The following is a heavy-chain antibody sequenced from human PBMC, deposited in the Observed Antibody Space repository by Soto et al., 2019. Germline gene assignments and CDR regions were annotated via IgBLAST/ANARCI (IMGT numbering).Heavy chain of an antibody. Sequence: QLQLQESGPGLVKPSETLSLTCTVSGGSISSSSYYCGWIRQPPGNGLEWIGSIYYSGSTYYNPYLKSRLTISVDTSKNQFSLKLSSVTAADTAVYYCASPKIAFYNWFDPWGQGTLVTVSS. D-gene: IGHD3-3*02. CDR1: GGSISSSSYY. CDR2: IYYSGST. CDR3: ASPKIAFYNWFDP. J-gene: IGHJ5*02. V-gene: IGHV4-39*01.